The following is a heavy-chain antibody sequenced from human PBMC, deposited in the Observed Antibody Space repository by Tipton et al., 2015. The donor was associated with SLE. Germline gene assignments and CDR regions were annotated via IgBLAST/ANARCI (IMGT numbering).Heavy chain of an antibody. J-gene: IGHJ4*02. V-gene: IGHV3-21*01. CDR1: GFTFSSYS. D-gene: IGHD7-27*01. Sequence: SLRLSCAASGFTFSSYSMNWVRQAPGKGLEWVSSISSSSSYIYYADSVKGRFTISRDNAKNSLYLQMNSLRAEDTAVYYCARDPGRLTGDLSFDYWGQGTLVTVSS. CDR3: ARDPGRLTGDLSFDY. CDR2: ISSSSSYI.